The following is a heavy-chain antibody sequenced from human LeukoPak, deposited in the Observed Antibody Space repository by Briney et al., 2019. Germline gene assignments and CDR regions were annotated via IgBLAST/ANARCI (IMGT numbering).Heavy chain of an antibody. V-gene: IGHV5-51*01. CDR3: ARQYLNIRSSYYYMDV. CDR1: GYDFSTYW. J-gene: IGHJ6*03. Sequence: GESLKISCKASGYDFSTYWIGWVRQMPGKGLEWMGIIYPGDSDTRYSPSFQGQVTILADKSISTAYLQWSSLKASDTAMYYCARQYLNIRSSYYYMDVWGKGTTVTVSS. D-gene: IGHD3-16*01. CDR2: IYPGDSDT.